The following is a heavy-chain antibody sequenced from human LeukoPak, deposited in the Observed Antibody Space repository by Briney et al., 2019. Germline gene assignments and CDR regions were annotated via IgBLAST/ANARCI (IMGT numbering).Heavy chain of an antibody. CDR1: GYTFTGYY. CDR2: INPNSGGT. Sequence: ASVKVSCKASGYTFTGYYMHWVRQAPGQGLEWMGWINPNSGGTNYAQKFQGRVTMTRDTSISTAYMELSRLRSDDTAVYYCARDRSWNYYGSGTLDYWGQGTLVTVSS. V-gene: IGHV1-2*02. J-gene: IGHJ4*02. D-gene: IGHD3-10*01. CDR3: ARDRSWNYYGSGTLDY.